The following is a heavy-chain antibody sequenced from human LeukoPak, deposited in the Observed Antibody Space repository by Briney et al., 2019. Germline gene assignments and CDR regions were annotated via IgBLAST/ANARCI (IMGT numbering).Heavy chain of an antibody. J-gene: IGHJ4*02. D-gene: IGHD2-15*01. Sequence: GGSLRLSCAGSGFIFSTYWMSWVRQAPGKGLEWVANIKQDGSEKYYVDSVKGRFTISRDNAKNSLYLQMNSLRAEDTAVYYCSRLGVGVTFDYWGQGTLVTVSS. CDR2: IKQDGSEK. CDR1: GFIFSTYW. V-gene: IGHV3-7*01. CDR3: SRLGVGVTFDY.